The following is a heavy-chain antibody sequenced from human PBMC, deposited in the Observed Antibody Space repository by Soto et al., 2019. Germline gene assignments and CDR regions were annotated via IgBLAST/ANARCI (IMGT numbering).Heavy chain of an antibody. CDR1: GGTFSSYA. CDR2: IIPIFGTA. D-gene: IGHD5-18*01. V-gene: IGHV1-69*13. Sequence: EASVKVSCKASGGTFSSYAISWVRQAPGQGLEWMGGIIPIFGTANYAQKFQGRVTITADESTSTAYMELSSLRSEDTAVYYCARGINSDTAMVIDYFDYWGQGTLVTVSS. J-gene: IGHJ4*02. CDR3: ARGINSDTAMVIDYFDY.